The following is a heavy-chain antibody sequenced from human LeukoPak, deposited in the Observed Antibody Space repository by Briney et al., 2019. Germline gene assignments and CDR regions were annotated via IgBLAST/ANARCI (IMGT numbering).Heavy chain of an antibody. V-gene: IGHV3-9*01. Sequence: GGSLRLSCAASGFTFDDYAMHWVRQAPGKGLEWVSGISWNSGSIGYADSVKGRFTISRDNAKNSLYLQMNSLRAEDTALYYCAKDLDTAMVTVFDLWGRGTLVTVSS. J-gene: IGHJ2*01. CDR3: AKDLDTAMVTVFDL. CDR1: GFTFDDYA. CDR2: ISWNSGSI. D-gene: IGHD5-18*01.